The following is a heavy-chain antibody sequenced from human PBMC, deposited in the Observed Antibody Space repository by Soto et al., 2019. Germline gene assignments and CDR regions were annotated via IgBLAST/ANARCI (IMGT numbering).Heavy chain of an antibody. J-gene: IGHJ3*02. D-gene: IGHD3-22*01. CDR2: ISPYSGNT. CDR3: ARPLYSDSSGLHSGGAFDI. CDR1: GYTFTSYG. V-gene: IGHV1-18*04. Sequence: QVQLVQSGAEVEKPGASVKVSCKASGYTFTSYGISWVRQAPGQGLEWVGWISPYSGNTNYAQKFQGRVTMTTDTSTSKDYMGLRSLRSDDTAVYYWARPLYSDSSGLHSGGAFDIWGQGTVVAVSS.